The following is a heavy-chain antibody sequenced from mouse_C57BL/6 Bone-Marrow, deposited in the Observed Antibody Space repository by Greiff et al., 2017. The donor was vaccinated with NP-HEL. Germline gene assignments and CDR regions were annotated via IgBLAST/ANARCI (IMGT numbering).Heavy chain of an antibody. J-gene: IGHJ1*03. V-gene: IGHV14-4*01. CDR3: TPSSYWYFDV. D-gene: IGHD2-10*02. CDR2: IDPENGDT. CDR1: GFNIKDDY. Sequence: EVKLMESGAELVRPGASVKLSCTASGFNIKDDYMHWVKQRPEQGLEWIGWIDPENGDTEYASKFQGKATITADTSSNTAYLQLSSLTSEDTAVYYCTPSSYWYFDVWGTGTTVTVSS.